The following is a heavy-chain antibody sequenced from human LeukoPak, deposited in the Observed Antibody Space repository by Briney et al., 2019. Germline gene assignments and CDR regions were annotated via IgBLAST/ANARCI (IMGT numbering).Heavy chain of an antibody. J-gene: IGHJ3*02. D-gene: IGHD3-10*01. CDR1: PFTVSSYA. CDR2: ISGSGGST. CDR3: AKVGRELWLFYAFDI. V-gene: IGHV3-23*01. Sequence: GGSLRLSCAASPFTVSSYAMSWVRQAPGKGLEWVSAISGSGGSTYYADSVKGRFTISRDNSKNTLYLQMNSLRAEDTAVYYCAKVGRELWLFYAFDIWGQGTMVTVSS.